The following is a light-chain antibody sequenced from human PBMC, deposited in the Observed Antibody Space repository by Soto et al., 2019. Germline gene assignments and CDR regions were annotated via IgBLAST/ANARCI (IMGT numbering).Light chain of an antibody. CDR1: ALPRQY. V-gene: IGLV3-25*02. J-gene: IGLJ1*01. Sequence: SYELTQPPSMSVSPGQTAVITCSGDALPRQYVYWFKRKPGQAPVLVIYQDTRRPPTIPARFSGSASGTTVSLTISGVQADDEADYYCQSADTSGNIEAFGPGTKVTVL. CDR2: QDT. CDR3: QSADTSGNIEA.